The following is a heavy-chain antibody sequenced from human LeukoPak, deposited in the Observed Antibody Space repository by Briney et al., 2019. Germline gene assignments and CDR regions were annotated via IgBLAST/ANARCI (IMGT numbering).Heavy chain of an antibody. Sequence: SETLSLNCAVYGGSFSGYYWSWIRQPPGKGRVWIGEINHSGSTNYNPSLKSRVTISVDTSKTQFSLKLSSVTAADTAVYYCARNPAAPWRSYNWFDPWGQGTLVTVSS. J-gene: IGHJ5*02. CDR2: INHSGST. CDR3: ARNPAAPWRSYNWFDP. CDR1: GGSFSGYY. D-gene: IGHD2-2*01. V-gene: IGHV4-34*01.